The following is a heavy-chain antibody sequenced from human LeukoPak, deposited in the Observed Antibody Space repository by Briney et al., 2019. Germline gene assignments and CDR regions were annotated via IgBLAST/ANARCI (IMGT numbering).Heavy chain of an antibody. Sequence: SETLSLTCTVSGGSISIYYWSRIRQPPGKGLEWIGYVYNSENTNYNPSLKSRATISADTSKNQFSLKLNSVTAADTAVYYCARGAQFYYDTSGYFDYWGQGILVTVSS. J-gene: IGHJ4*02. CDR3: ARGAQFYYDTSGYFDY. CDR2: VYNSENT. CDR1: GGSISIYY. V-gene: IGHV4-59*01. D-gene: IGHD3-22*01.